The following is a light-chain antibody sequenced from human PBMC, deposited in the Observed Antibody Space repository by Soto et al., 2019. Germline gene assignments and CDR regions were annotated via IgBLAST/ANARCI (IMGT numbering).Light chain of an antibody. CDR1: QSLSSSY. V-gene: IGKV3-20*01. Sequence: EIVLTQSPDTLSFSPGDRATLSCRASQSLSSSYLAWYQQKPGQAPRLLIYGASSRATGIPDRFSGSGSGTDFTLTISRLEAEDFAVYYCQQYGSSPALTFGGGTKVEIE. CDR3: QQYGSSPALT. CDR2: GAS. J-gene: IGKJ4*01.